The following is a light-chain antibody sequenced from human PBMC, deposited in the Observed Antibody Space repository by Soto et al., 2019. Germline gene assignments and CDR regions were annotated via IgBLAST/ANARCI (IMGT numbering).Light chain of an antibody. J-gene: IGKJ1*01. CDR2: STS. CDR3: QQSYDIPRT. Sequence: DIQMTQSPSSLSASVGDRVTITCRASQTITNYLNWYQQKPGKAPKLLIYSTSSLQSGVPSRFSGSGSGTDFTLTISSLQPDDVATYYCQQSYDIPRTFGQGTKADI. CDR1: QTITNY. V-gene: IGKV1-39*01.